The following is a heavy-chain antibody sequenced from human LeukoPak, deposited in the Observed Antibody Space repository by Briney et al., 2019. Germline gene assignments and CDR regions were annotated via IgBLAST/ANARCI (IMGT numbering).Heavy chain of an antibody. CDR3: ARARNYYDSSGYSSEYYFDY. V-gene: IGHV3-74*01. CDR1: GFTFSGYW. J-gene: IGHJ4*02. CDR2: IFGAGSST. D-gene: IGHD3-22*01. Sequence: GGSLRLSCAASGFTFSGYWLHWVRQAPGKGLVWVSRIFGAGSSTNYADSVKGRFTISRDNAKNTMYLQMNSLRAEDTAVYYCARARNYYDSSGYSSEYYFDYWGEGTLVTVSS.